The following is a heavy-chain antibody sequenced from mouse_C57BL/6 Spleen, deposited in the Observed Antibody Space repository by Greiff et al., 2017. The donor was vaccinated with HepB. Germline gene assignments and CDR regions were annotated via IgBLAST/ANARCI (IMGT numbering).Heavy chain of an antibody. D-gene: IGHD1-1*01. V-gene: IGHV1-53*01. Sequence: VQLQQPGTELVKPGASVKLSCKASGYTFTSYWMHWVKQRPGQGLEWIGNINPSNGGTNYNEKFKSKATLTVDKSSSTAYMQLSSLTSEDSAVYYCARGPFYYYGSRDYYAMDYWGQGTSVTVSS. CDR2: INPSNGGT. CDR3: ARGPFYYYGSRDYYAMDY. J-gene: IGHJ4*01. CDR1: GYTFTSYW.